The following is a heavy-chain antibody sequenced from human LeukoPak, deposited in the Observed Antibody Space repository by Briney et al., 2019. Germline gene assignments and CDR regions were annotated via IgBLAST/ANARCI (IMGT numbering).Heavy chain of an antibody. D-gene: IGHD3-22*01. Sequence: GGSLRLSCAASGFTFSDYYMGWIRQAPGKGLEWVSYISSSGSTIYYADSVKGRFTISRDNAKNSLYLQMNSLRAEDTAVYYCARGSLDYYDSSGCDYWGQGTLVTVSS. J-gene: IGHJ4*02. CDR2: ISSSGSTI. V-gene: IGHV3-11*04. CDR1: GFTFSDYY. CDR3: ARGSLDYYDSSGCDY.